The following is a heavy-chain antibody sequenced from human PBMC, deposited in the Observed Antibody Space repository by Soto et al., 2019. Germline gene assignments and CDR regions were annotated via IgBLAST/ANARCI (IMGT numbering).Heavy chain of an antibody. CDR2: ISGDGSKQ. D-gene: IGHD3-10*01. Sequence: PGVSLRLSCAASGFTFSNYYVHWVRQAPGKGLEWVAVISGDGSKQYYADSVKGRFTISRDNSKNTLYLQLNNLREEDTARYYCARGRSVRRVPLFDSWGQGIVVTVSS. CDR1: GFTFSNYY. J-gene: IGHJ4*02. CDR3: ARGRSVRRVPLFDS. V-gene: IGHV3-30-3*01.